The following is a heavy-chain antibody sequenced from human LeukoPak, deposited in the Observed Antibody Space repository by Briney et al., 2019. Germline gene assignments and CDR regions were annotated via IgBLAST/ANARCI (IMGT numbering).Heavy chain of an antibody. D-gene: IGHD3-22*01. CDR1: GFTVSSNY. V-gene: IGHV3-66*01. J-gene: IGHJ4*02. CDR2: IYSGGST. CDR3: AKDREYYDSSGYPDY. Sequence: GGSLRLSCAASGFTVSSNYMSWVRQAPGKGLEWVSVIYSGGSTYYADSVKGRFTISRDNSKNTLYLQMNSLRAEDTAVYYCAKDREYYDSSGYPDYWGQGTLVTVSS.